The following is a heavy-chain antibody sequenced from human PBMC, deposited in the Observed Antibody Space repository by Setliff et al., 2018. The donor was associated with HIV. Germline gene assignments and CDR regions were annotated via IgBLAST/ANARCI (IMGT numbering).Heavy chain of an antibody. CDR2: IYGGAST. D-gene: IGHD6-13*01. V-gene: IGHV3-53*01. CDR3: VRDAEVSSSWSFDY. CDR1: GFTVSSDY. Sequence: AGGSLRLSCAASGFTVSSDYMSWVRQAPGKGLEWLSTIYGGASTYYADSVKGRFTTSRDNSKNTIFLQMNGLRGDDTAIYYCVRDAEVSSSWSFDYWGQGTLVTVSS. J-gene: IGHJ4*02.